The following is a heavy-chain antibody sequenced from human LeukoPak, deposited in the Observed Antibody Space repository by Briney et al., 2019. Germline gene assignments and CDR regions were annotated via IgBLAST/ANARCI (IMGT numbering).Heavy chain of an antibody. J-gene: IGHJ6*04. V-gene: IGHV3-48*04. CDR3: ARGPTMKMDV. Sequence: PGGSLRLSCAASGITFSSYGMSWVRQAPGKGLEWVSSISSTGGTTYYADSVKGRFTISRDNAKNSLYLQMNSLRAEDTAVYYCARGPTMKMDVWGKGTTVTVSS. CDR1: GITFSSYG. D-gene: IGHD3-22*01. CDR2: ISSTGGTT.